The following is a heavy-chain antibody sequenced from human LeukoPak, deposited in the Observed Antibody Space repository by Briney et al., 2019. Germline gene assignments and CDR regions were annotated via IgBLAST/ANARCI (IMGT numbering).Heavy chain of an antibody. Sequence: SGTLSLTCAVSGGSISSSNWWSWVRQPPGKGLEWIGEIYHSGSTNYNPSLKSRVTISVDKSKNQFSLKLSSVTAADTAVYYCARSDHVNYDFWSGYCQGCYYYMDVWGKGTTVTVSS. CDR2: IYHSGST. D-gene: IGHD3-3*01. J-gene: IGHJ6*03. CDR1: GGSISSSNW. V-gene: IGHV4-4*02. CDR3: ARSDHVNYDFWSGYCQGCYYYMDV.